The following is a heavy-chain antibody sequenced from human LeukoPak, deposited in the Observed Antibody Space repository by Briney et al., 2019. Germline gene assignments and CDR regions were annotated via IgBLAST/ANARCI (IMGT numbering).Heavy chain of an antibody. V-gene: IGHV4-59*08. Sequence: PSETLSLTCTVSGGSISSYHWSWIRQPPGKGLEWIGYMYYSGSTDYNPSLKSRVTISVDTSKNQFSLKLSSVTAADTAVYYCARPSLDYGGIDAFDFWGQGTLVTVSS. CDR1: GGSISSYH. CDR3: ARPSLDYGGIDAFDF. J-gene: IGHJ3*01. CDR2: MYYSGST. D-gene: IGHD4-23*01.